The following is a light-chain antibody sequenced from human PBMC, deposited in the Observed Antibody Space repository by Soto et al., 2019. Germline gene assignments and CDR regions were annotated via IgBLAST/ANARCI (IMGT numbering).Light chain of an antibody. Sequence: DVVMTQSPGSRPFNLRQPASISCRSSQSLLHSNGYNYVDWYLQKPGQSPQLLIYLGSNRASGVPDRFSGSGSGTDFTLKISRVEAEDVGVYYCMQAIQTPLTFGGGTKVDIK. CDR2: LGS. V-gene: IGKV2-28*01. CDR1: QSLLHSNGYNY. J-gene: IGKJ4*01. CDR3: MQAIQTPLT.